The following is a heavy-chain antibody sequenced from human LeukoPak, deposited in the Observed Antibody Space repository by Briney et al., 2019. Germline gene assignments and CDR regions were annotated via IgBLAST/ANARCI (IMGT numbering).Heavy chain of an antibody. CDR1: GGFISSFY. Sequence: PSETLSLTCTVSGGFISSFYWRWIRQPPGGGLEWIGYIYYSGGTTYNPSLKSRVTISVDTSKNQFSQKLSSVTAADTAVYYCARILGSSGYYFDYWGQGTRVTVSS. CDR3: ARILGSSGYYFDY. J-gene: IGHJ4*02. V-gene: IGHV4-59*08. D-gene: IGHD6-6*01. CDR2: IYYSGGT.